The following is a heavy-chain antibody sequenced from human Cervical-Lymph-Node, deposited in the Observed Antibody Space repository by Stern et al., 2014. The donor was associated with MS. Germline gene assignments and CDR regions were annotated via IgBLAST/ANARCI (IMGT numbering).Heavy chain of an antibody. D-gene: IGHD1-26*01. CDR3: ARGREPRFFDL. Sequence: QVKLEESGAEVKKPAASVKVSCKASGYTFTRYGINWVRQATGQGLEGMGWMHPNSGNTGYALKFQGRVTMTRNTSISTAYMELNSLRSEDTAVYYCARGREPRFFDLWGRGTLVTVSS. CDR2: MHPNSGNT. J-gene: IGHJ2*01. CDR1: GYTFTRYG. V-gene: IGHV1-8*01.